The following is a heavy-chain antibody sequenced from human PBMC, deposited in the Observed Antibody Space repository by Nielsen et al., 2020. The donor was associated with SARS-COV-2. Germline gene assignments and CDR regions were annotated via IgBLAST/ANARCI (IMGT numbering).Heavy chain of an antibody. CDR2: ISGSGGST. V-gene: IGHV3-23*01. J-gene: IGHJ6*04. D-gene: IGHD3-3*01. CDR3: AGGADFWSGTQKYYMDG. Sequence: GGSLRLSCAASGFTFSSYAMSWVRQAPGKGLEWVSAISGSGGSTYYADSVKGRFTISRDNSKNTLYLQMNSLRVEDTAVYYCAGGADFWSGTQKYYMDGGGKGTTVTVSS. CDR1: GFTFSSYA.